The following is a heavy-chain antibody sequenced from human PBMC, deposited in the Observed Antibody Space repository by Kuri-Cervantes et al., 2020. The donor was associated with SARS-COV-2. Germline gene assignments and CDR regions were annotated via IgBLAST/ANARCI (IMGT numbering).Heavy chain of an antibody. CDR3: SLSSSSVYYYYMDV. J-gene: IGHJ6*03. D-gene: IGHD6-13*01. V-gene: IGHV3-23*01. CDR2: ISGSGGST. CDR1: GFTFNSYA. Sequence: LSLTCAASGFTFNSYAMSWVRQAPGKGLEWVSAISGSGGSTYYADSVKGRFTISRDNSKNTLYLQMNSLRAEDTAVYYCSLSSSSVYYYYMDVWGKGTTVTVSS.